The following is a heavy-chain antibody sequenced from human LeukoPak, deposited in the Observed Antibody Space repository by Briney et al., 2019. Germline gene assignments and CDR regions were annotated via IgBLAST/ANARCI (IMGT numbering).Heavy chain of an antibody. CDR3: AGEYEDYFDY. CDR2: IWYDGSNK. D-gene: IGHD3-3*01. V-gene: IGHV3-33*08. Sequence: GGSLRLSCGASGFTFSSYGMHWVRQAPGKGLEWVAVIWYDGSNKYYADSVKGRFTISRDNSKNTLYLQMNSLRAEDTAMYYSAGEYEDYFDYWGQGTLVTVSS. J-gene: IGHJ4*02. CDR1: GFTFSSYG.